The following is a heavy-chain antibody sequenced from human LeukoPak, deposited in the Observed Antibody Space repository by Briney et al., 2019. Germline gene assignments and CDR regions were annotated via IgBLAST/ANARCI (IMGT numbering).Heavy chain of an antibody. CDR2: ISGSGGST. CDR1: GFTFSSYA. D-gene: IGHD3-16*01. J-gene: IGHJ3*02. CDR3: AKDGGYDYVWGSFLGAFDI. V-gene: IGHV3-23*01. Sequence: PGGSLRLSCAASGFTFSSYAMSWVRQAPGKGLEWVSAISGSGGSTYYADSVKGRFTISRDNSKNTLYLQMNSLRGEDTAVYYCAKDGGYDYVWGSFLGAFDIWGQGTMVTVSS.